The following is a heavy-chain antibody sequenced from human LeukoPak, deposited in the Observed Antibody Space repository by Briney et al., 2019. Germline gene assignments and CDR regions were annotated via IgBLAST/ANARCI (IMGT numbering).Heavy chain of an antibody. CDR3: ARSSTYCSSTSCYGGSWDY. Sequence: SETLSLTCTVSGGSISSYYWSWIRQPAGKGLEWIGRIYTSGSTNYNPSLKSRVTMSVDTSKNQFSLKLSSVTAADTAVYYGARSSTYCSSTSCYGGSWDYWGQGTLITVSS. V-gene: IGHV4-4*07. J-gene: IGHJ4*02. CDR1: GGSISSYY. D-gene: IGHD2-2*01. CDR2: IYTSGST.